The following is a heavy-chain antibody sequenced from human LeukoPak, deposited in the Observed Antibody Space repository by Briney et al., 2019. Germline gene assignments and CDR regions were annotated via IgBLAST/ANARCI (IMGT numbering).Heavy chain of an antibody. Sequence: PSETLSLTCTVSGASTDRRVSTNSYYWSWIRQFPGKGPEWIGNLYNMGSVTYKPSLRSRVTMSIDMSKKQFSLRLTSVTAADTAVYFCATNSSGSALDYWGQGILVTVSS. J-gene: IGHJ4*02. CDR2: LYNMGSV. CDR3: ATNSSGSALDY. CDR1: GASTDRRVSTNSYY. V-gene: IGHV4-61*05. D-gene: IGHD3-22*01.